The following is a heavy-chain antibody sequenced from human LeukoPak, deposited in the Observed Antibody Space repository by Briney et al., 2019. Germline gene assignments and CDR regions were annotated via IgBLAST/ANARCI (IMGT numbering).Heavy chain of an antibody. J-gene: IGHJ5*02. Sequence: PGGSLRLSCAASGFTFSDYYMSWIRQAPGKGLEWMSYISADGTTIYYADSVKGRFTISRDNSKNTLYLQMNSLRAEDTAVYYCARTWSRFGELLGWFDPWGQGTLVTVSS. D-gene: IGHD3-10*01. CDR2: ISADGTTI. V-gene: IGHV3-11*04. CDR3: ARTWSRFGELLGWFDP. CDR1: GFTFSDYY.